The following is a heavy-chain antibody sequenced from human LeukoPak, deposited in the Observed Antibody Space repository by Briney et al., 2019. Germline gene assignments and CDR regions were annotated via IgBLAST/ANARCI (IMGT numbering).Heavy chain of an antibody. CDR3: ARLDYYGSGSYYAGDY. V-gene: IGHV4-34*01. J-gene: IGHJ4*02. Sequence: SETLSLTCAVYGGSFSGYYWSWIRQPPGRGLEWIGSIYYSGSTYYNPSLKSRVTISVDTSKNQFSLKLSSVTAADTAVYYCARLDYYGSGSYYAGDYWGQGTLVTVSS. CDR1: GGSFSGYY. CDR2: IYYSGST. D-gene: IGHD3-10*01.